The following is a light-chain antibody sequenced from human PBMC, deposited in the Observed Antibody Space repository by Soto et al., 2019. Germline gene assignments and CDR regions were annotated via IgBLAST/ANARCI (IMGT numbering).Light chain of an antibody. Sequence: DIVLTQSPGTLSLSPGERATLTCRASPSVSSSYLAWYQQKPGQAPRLLIYGASSRATGIPDRFSGSGSGTDFTLTISRLEPEDFAIYYCQQYGSSPFTFGPGTRLEI. V-gene: IGKV3-20*01. CDR3: QQYGSSPFT. CDR1: PSVSSSY. CDR2: GAS. J-gene: IGKJ5*01.